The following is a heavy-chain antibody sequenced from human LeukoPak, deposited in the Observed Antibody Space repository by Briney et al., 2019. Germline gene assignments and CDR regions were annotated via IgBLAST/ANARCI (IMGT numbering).Heavy chain of an antibody. Sequence: PGGSLRLSCAASGFTFSSYSMNWVRQAPGKGLEWVSSISSSSSYIYYADSVKGRFTISRDNAKNSLYLQMNSLRAEDTAVYHCARAYDILTGPFDYWGQGTLVTVSS. J-gene: IGHJ4*02. CDR2: ISSSSSYI. CDR1: GFTFSSYS. CDR3: ARAYDILTGPFDY. V-gene: IGHV3-21*01. D-gene: IGHD3-9*01.